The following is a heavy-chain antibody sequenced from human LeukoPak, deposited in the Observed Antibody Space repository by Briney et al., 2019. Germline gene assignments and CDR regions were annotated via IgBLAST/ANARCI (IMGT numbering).Heavy chain of an antibody. CDR1: GVTLSTYA. D-gene: IGHD4-17*01. V-gene: IGHV3-23*01. J-gene: IGHJ5*02. CDR3: ARAYGDYEGWFDP. Sequence: GGSLRLSCAASGVTLSTYAMSWARQAPGRGLEWVSGISSSGSGGNTYYADSVKGRFTISRDNSKNTLYLQMNSLRAEDTAVYYCARAYGDYEGWFDPWGQGTLVTVSS. CDR2: ISSSGSGGNT.